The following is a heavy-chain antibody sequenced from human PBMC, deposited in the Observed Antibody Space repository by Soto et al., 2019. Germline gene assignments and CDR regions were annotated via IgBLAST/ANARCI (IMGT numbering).Heavy chain of an antibody. CDR1: GFSLSNARMG. D-gene: IGHD3-16*01. V-gene: IGHV2-26*01. Sequence: QVTLKESGPVLVKPTETLTLTCTVSGFSLSNARMGVSWIRQPPGKALEWLAHIFSHDEKSYSTSLKSRFTNSKGHSQSHVVLNMHNSEPVDNATYFCGRIPIAHGRRFGGMDVWGQGTTVTVSS. CDR2: IFSHDEK. J-gene: IGHJ6*02. CDR3: GRIPIAHGRRFGGMDV.